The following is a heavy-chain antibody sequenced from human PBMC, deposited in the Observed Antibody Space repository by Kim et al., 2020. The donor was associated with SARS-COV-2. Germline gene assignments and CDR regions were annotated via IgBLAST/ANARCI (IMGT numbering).Heavy chain of an antibody. D-gene: IGHD6-19*01. V-gene: IGHV3-23*03. CDR3: AKDSLSIAVAGHYYYGMDV. Sequence: GGSLRLSCAASGFTFSSYAMSWVRQAPGKGLEWVSVIYSGGSSTYYADSVKGRFTISRDNSKNTLYLQMNSLRAEDTAVYYCAKDSLSIAVAGHYYYGMDVWGQGTTVTVSS. CDR2: IYSGGSST. CDR1: GFTFSSYA. J-gene: IGHJ6*02.